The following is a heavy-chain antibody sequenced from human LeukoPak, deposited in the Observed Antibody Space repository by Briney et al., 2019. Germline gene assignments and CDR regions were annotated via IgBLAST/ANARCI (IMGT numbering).Heavy chain of an antibody. V-gene: IGHV1-69*04. CDR2: IIPILGIA. Sequence: SVKVSCKASGGTFSSYAISWVRQAPGQGLEWMGRIIPILGIANYAQKFQGRVTITADKSTSTAYMELSSLRSEDTAVYYCASPHYGLGSYPLNYWGQGTLVTVSS. J-gene: IGHJ4*02. D-gene: IGHD3-10*01. CDR1: GGTFSSYA. CDR3: ASPHYGLGSYPLNY.